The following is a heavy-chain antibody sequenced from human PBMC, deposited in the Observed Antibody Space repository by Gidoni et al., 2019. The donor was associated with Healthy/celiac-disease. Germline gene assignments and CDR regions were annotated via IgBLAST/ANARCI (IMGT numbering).Heavy chain of an antibody. J-gene: IGHJ6*02. CDR2: ISGSGGST. D-gene: IGHD2-2*01. CDR1: GFTFSSYA. CDR3: AKDVLVVPAAVYYYYGMDV. V-gene: IGHV3-23*01. Sequence: EVQLLESGGGLVQPGGSLRLSCAASGFTFSSYAMSWVRQAPGKGLEWVSAISGSGGSTYYADSVKGRFTISRDNSKNTLYLQMNSLRAEDTAVYYCAKDVLVVPAAVYYYYGMDVWGQGTTVTVSS.